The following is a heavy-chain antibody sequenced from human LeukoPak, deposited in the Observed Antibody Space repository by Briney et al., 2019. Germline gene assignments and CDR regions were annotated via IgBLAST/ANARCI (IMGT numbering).Heavy chain of an antibody. J-gene: IGHJ4*02. CDR2: IYTSGST. CDR1: GGSISSGSYY. CDR3: ARAGGQWLVTPFDY. Sequence: SQTLSLTCTVSGGSISSGSYYWSWIRQPAGKGLEWIGRIYTSGSTNYNPSLKSRVTISVDTSKNQFSLKLSSVTAADTAVYYCARAGGQWLVTPFDYWGQGTLVTVSS. D-gene: IGHD6-19*01. V-gene: IGHV4-61*02.